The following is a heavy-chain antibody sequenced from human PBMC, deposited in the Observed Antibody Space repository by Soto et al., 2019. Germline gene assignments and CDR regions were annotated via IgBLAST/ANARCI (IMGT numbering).Heavy chain of an antibody. CDR3: ARDGGSYYAPAEYFQH. V-gene: IGHV1-3*01. CDR2: INAGNGNT. Sequence: ASVKVSCKASGITFSTYAIHWVRQAPGQRLEWMGWINAGNGNTRYSQKFQGRVTMTRDTSTSTVYMELSSLRSEDTAVYYCARDGGSYYAPAEYFQHWGQGTLVTVSS. CDR1: GITFSTYA. D-gene: IGHD1-26*01. J-gene: IGHJ1*01.